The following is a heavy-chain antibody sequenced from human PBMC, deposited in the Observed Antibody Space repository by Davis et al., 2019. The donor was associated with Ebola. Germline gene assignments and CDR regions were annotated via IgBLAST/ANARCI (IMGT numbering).Heavy chain of an antibody. Sequence: ASVKVSCKASGYTFNLYGISWVRQAPGQGLEWMGWISAYNGNTNYAQRLQDRVTMTTDTSTNTAYMEVRGLRSDDTAVYYCVIGGRAGGFDYWGQGTLVTVSS. D-gene: IGHD2/OR15-2a*01. CDR3: VIGGRAGGFDY. CDR2: ISAYNGNT. CDR1: GYTFNLYG. V-gene: IGHV1-18*01. J-gene: IGHJ4*02.